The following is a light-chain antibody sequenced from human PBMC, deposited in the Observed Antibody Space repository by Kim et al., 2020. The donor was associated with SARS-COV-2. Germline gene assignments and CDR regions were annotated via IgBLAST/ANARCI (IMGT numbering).Light chain of an antibody. CDR2: EGS. CDR3: CSYAGSSTLV. CDR1: SSDVGSYNL. J-gene: IGLJ2*01. V-gene: IGLV2-23*01. Sequence: GQSHTISCTGTSSDVGSYNLVSWYQQHPGKAPKLMIYEGSKRPSGVSNRFSGSKSGNTASLTISGLQAEDEADYYCCSYAGSSTLVFGGGTQLTVL.